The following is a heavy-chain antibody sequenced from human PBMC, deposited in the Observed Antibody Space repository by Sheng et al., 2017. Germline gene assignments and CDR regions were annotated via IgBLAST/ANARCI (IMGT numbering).Heavy chain of an antibody. J-gene: IGHJ2*01. D-gene: IGHD3-3*01. CDR1: GFTFSSYG. CDR3: AKGERTDYDFWSGYWYFDL. Sequence: EVQLVESGGGLVQPGGTLRLSCAASGFTFSSYGMSWVRQAPGKGLEWVSAISGSGGSTYYADSVKGRFTISRDNSKNTLYLQMNSLRAEDTAVYYCAKGERTDYDFWSGYWYFDLWGRGTLVTVSS. V-gene: IGHV3-23*04. CDR2: ISGSGGST.